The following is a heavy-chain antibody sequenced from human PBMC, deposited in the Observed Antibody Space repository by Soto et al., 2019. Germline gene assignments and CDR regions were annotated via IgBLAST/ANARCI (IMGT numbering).Heavy chain of an antibody. Sequence: GGSLRLSCTASGFTFNTHWMHWVRQAPGKGLVWISRIYFDGITTNYADSVKGRLTVSRDNAKNTVYLHVNTLRDEDTAVYYCARGGAMGVDYWGQGTLVTVSS. V-gene: IGHV3-74*01. CDR1: GFTFNTHW. CDR3: ARGGAMGVDY. CDR2: IYFDGITT. D-gene: IGHD1-26*01. J-gene: IGHJ4*02.